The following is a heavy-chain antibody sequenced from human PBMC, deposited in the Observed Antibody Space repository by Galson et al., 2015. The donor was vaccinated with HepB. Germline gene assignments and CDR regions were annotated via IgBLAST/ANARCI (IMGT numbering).Heavy chain of an antibody. J-gene: IGHJ4*02. V-gene: IGHV3-23*01. CDR1: GFTFSSYA. D-gene: IGHD6-13*01. CDR3: AKDQSSWTAPYYFDY. CDR2: ISGSGGST. Sequence: SLRLSCAASGFTFSSYAMSWVRQAPGKGLEWVSAISGSGGSTYYADSVKGRFTISRDNSKNTLYLQMNSLRAEDTAVYYCAKDQSSWTAPYYFDYWGQGTLVTVSS.